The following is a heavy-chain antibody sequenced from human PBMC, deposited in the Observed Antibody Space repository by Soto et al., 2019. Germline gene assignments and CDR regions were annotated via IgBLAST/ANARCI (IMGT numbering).Heavy chain of an antibody. J-gene: IGHJ6*02. CDR1: GFTFSSYG. D-gene: IGHD5-18*01. CDR2: ISYDGSNK. Sequence: GGSLRPSCAASGFTFSSYGMHWVRQAPGKGLEWVAVISYDGSNKYYADSVKGRFTISRDNSKNTLYLQMNSLRAEDTAVYYCAKVGGRGYMLYYYGMDVWGQGTTVTVSS. CDR3: AKVGGRGYMLYYYGMDV. V-gene: IGHV3-30*18.